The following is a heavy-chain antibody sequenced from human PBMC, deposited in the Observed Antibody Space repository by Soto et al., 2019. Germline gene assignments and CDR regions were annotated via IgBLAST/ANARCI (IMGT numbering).Heavy chain of an antibody. Sequence: GGSLRLSCAASGFTFSSYWMSWVRQAPGKGLEWVANIKQDGSEKYYVDSVKGRFTISRDNAKNSLYLQMNSLRAEDTAVYYCAGVREGGAFDIWGQGTMVTVSS. CDR3: AGVREGGAFDI. J-gene: IGHJ3*02. V-gene: IGHV3-7*03. CDR2: IKQDGSEK. CDR1: GFTFSSYW. D-gene: IGHD3-16*01.